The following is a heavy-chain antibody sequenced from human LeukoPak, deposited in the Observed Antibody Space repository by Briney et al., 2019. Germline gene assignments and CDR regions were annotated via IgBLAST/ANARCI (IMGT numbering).Heavy chain of an antibody. J-gene: IGHJ4*02. CDR2: IKQDGGEK. CDR1: GFTFSSYS. V-gene: IGHV3-7*01. D-gene: IGHD1-1*01. Sequence: GGSLRLSCAASGFTFSSYSMNWVRQAPGKGLEWVANIKQDGGEKYYMDSVKGRFTISRDNAKNSLYLQVNCLRAEDTAVYYCARGVPTGIDYFDYWGQGTLVTVSS. CDR3: ARGVPTGIDYFDY.